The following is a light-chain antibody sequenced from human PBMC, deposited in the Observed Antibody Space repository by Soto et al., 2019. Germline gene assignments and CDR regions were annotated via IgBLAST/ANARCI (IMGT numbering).Light chain of an antibody. CDR2: VAS. J-gene: IGKJ1*01. CDR3: QQTYSAPQT. CDR1: RYIRSD. V-gene: IGKV1-39*01. Sequence: DMQMTQSPSSLSASVGDRVTITCRASRYIRSDLSWYQQRPGQAPKVLIYVASNLQSGVPSRFSGSGSGTDFTLTISSLQAEDFATYFCQQTYSAPQTFGQGTKVDIK.